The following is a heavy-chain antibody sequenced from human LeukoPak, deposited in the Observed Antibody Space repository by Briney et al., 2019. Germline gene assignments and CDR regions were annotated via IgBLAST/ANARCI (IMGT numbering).Heavy chain of an antibody. Sequence: SETLSLTCTVSGGSISSSSYYWGWIRQPPGKGLERIGSIYYSGNIYYNPSLKSRVTISVDTSKNQFSLKLSSVTAADATVYYCARTPRDGYNSPYFDCWGQGTLVTVSS. CDR1: GGSISSSSYY. CDR3: ARTPRDGYNSPYFDC. D-gene: IGHD5-24*01. J-gene: IGHJ4*02. V-gene: IGHV4-39*01. CDR2: IYYSGNI.